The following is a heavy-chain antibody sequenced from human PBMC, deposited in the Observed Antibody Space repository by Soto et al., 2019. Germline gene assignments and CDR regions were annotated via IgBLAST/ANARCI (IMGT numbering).Heavy chain of an antibody. V-gene: IGHV4-39*02. D-gene: IGHD2-15*01. CDR3: AREGGLYCTGGSCQVDY. CDR2: IYYSGNT. J-gene: IGHJ4*02. CDR1: GGSISSSRYS. Sequence: QLQLQESGPGLVKPSETLSLTCTVSGGSISSSRYSWGWIRQPPGKGMEWIGSIYYSGNTYYTPSLKRQVTISVDTSKKQFSLRLSSVTAADTAVYYCAREGGLYCTGGSCQVDYWGQGTLVTVSS.